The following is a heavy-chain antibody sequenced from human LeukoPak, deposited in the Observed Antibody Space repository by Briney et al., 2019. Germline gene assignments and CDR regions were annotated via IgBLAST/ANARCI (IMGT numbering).Heavy chain of an antibody. V-gene: IGHV3-21*01. D-gene: IGHD4-17*01. Sequence: GGSLRLSCAASGFTFSSYSMNWVRQAPGKGLEWVSSISSSSYIYYADSVKGRFTISRDNAKNSLYLQMNSLRAEDTAVYYCAREEGPYGDYGVDAFDIWGQGTMVTVSS. J-gene: IGHJ3*02. CDR2: ISSSSYI. CDR3: AREEGPYGDYGVDAFDI. CDR1: GFTFSSYS.